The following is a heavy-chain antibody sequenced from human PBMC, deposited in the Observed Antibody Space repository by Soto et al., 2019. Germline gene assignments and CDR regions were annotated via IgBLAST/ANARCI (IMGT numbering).Heavy chain of an antibody. V-gene: IGHV3-23*01. CDR1: GFTFSSYA. CDR3: AKCCCSGGSCYSYFDY. J-gene: IGHJ4*02. D-gene: IGHD2-15*01. Sequence: EVQLLESGGGLVQPGGSLRLSCAASGFTFSSYAMSWVRQAPGKGLEWVSAISGSGGSTYYADSVKGRFTISRDNSKNTLYLQMNGLRAEDTAVYYCAKCCCSGGSCYSYFDYWGQGTLVTVSS. CDR2: ISGSGGST.